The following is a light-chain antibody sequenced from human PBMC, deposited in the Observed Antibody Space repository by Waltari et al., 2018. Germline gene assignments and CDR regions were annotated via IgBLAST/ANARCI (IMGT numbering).Light chain of an antibody. CDR2: EVS. J-gene: IGLJ2*01. CDR1: SSDVRSYNL. Sequence: QSALTQPASVSGSPGPSTTIPCTGTSSDVRSYNLVSWYQQHPRKAPTLMIYEVSKRPSGVSNRFSGSKSGNTASLTISGLQAEDEADYYCCSYAGSSTHVVFGGGTKLTVL. CDR3: CSYAGSSTHVV. V-gene: IGLV2-23*02.